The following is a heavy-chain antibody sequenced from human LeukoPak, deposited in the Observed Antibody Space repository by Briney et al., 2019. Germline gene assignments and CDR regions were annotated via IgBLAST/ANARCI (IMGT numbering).Heavy chain of an antibody. CDR3: TRGGAARPDY. J-gene: IGHJ4*02. Sequence: PVGSLRLSCAASGFTFSSYGMDWVRQAPGKGLEWVSYISSNSRTIDYANSVKGRFTISRDNAKNSLFLQMSSLRAEDTAMYYCTRGGAARPDYWGQGTLVTVSS. V-gene: IGHV3-48*01. CDR2: ISSNSRTI. CDR1: GFTFSSYG. D-gene: IGHD6-6*01.